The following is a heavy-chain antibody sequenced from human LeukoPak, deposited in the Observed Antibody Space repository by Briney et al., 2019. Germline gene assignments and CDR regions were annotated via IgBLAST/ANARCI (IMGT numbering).Heavy chain of an antibody. CDR2: INPNSGGT. V-gene: IGHV1-2*02. Sequence: ASVTLSCKASGYTFTGYYMHWVRQAPGQGLEWMGWINPNSGGTNYAQKFQGRVTMTRDTSISTAYMELSRLRSDDTAVYYCARDRSTRYNWNDLDYWGQGTLVTVSS. J-gene: IGHJ4*02. D-gene: IGHD1-1*01. CDR3: ARDRSTRYNWNDLDY. CDR1: GYTFTGYY.